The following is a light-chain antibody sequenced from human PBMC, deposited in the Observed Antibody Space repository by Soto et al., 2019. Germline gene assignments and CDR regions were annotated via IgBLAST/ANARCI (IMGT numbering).Light chain of an antibody. CDR2: DAS. CDR1: QSVRSS. V-gene: IGKV3-11*01. J-gene: IGKJ4*02. CDR3: QQRSNWPGT. Sequence: IVLTQSPATLSLSPGERATLSCRATQSVRSSLAWYLQQPGQAPRLLIYDASKRATGIPARFSGSGSGTDFTLTISSLEPKDFALYYCQQRSNWPGTFGEGTKV.